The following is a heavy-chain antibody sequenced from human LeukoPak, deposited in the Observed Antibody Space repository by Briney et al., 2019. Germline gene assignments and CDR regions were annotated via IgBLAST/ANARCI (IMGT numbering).Heavy chain of an antibody. V-gene: IGHV1-8*01. D-gene: IGHD3-3*01. Sequence: ASVKVSCKASGYTFTSYDINWVRQATGQGLEWMGWMNPNSGNTGYAQKFQGRVTMTRNTSISTAYMELSRLRYEDTAVYYCARGNTYYDFWSGTYNWFDPWGQGTLVTVSS. CDR3: ARGNTYYDFWSGTYNWFDP. CDR1: GYTFTSYD. J-gene: IGHJ5*02. CDR2: MNPNSGNT.